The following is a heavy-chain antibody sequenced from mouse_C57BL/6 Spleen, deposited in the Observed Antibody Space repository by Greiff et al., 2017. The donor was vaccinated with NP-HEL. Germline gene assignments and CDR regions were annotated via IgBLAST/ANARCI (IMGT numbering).Heavy chain of an antibody. CDR1: GYTFTSYW. CDR2: IYPGNSDT. J-gene: IGHJ4*01. D-gene: IGHD2-1*01. CDR3: TRRGIGNYDYAMDY. Sequence: VQLQQSGTVLARPGASVKMSCKTSGYTFTSYWMHWVKQRPGQGLEWIGAIYPGNSDTSYNQKFKGKAKLTAVTSASTAYMELSSLTNEDSAVYYCTRRGIGNYDYAMDYWGQGTSVTVSS. V-gene: IGHV1-5*01.